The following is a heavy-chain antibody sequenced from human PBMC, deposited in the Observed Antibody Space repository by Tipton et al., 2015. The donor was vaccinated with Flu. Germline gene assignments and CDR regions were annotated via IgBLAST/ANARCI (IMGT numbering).Heavy chain of an antibody. J-gene: IGHJ4*02. D-gene: IGHD3-10*01. Sequence: TLSLTCTVSGDSISSGSYYWSWIRQPAGKGLEWIGRIYTSGSTNYNPSFKSRVSMSVDTSKTQFSLDLSSVTAADTAMYYCARGSGSGTHVMFDYWGQGTLVTVSS. CDR1: GDSISSGSYY. V-gene: IGHV4-61*02. CDR3: ARGSGSGTHVMFDY. CDR2: IYTSGST.